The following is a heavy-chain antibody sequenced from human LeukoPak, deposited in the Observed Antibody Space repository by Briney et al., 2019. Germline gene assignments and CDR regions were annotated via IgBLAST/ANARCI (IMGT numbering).Heavy chain of an antibody. D-gene: IGHD6-19*01. CDR3: AKGRQWLGYYFDY. CDR2: ISWDGGST. CDR1: GFTLDDYT. J-gene: IGHJ4*02. V-gene: IGHV3-43*01. Sequence: GGSLRLSCAASGFTLDDYTMHWVRQAPGKGLEWVSLISWDGGSTYYADSVKGRFTISRDNSKNSLYLQMNSLRTEDTALYYCAKGRQWLGYYFDYWGQGTLVTVSS.